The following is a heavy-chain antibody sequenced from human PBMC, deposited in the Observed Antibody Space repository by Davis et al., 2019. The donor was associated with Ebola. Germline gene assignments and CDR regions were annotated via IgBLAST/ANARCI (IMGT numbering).Heavy chain of an antibody. J-gene: IGHJ6*04. V-gene: IGHV3-48*02. CDR2: ISSSSRTT. CDR1: GFSFSDYI. D-gene: IGHD3-16*01. CDR3: AREDYIYYSMDV. Sequence: GESLKISCEASGFSFSDYIMNWVRQAPGKGLEWLSYISSSSRTTYYAESLKGRFTISRDNAKNSLYLQMNSLRDEDTAVYYCAREDYIYYSMDVWGKGTTVTVSS.